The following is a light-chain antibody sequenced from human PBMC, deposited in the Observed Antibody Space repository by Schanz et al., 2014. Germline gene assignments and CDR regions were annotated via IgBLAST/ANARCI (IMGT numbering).Light chain of an antibody. J-gene: IGLJ2*01. V-gene: IGLV2-23*03. CDR1: SSDVGTYDL. CDR2: EGT. Sequence: QSALTQPAAVSGSPGRSITISCTGTSSDVGTYDLVSWFQQLPGIAPKLIIYEGTKRPSGVSNRFSGSKSGNTASLTIFGLQAEDEGDYHCCSYAGRSIFVFGGGTKLTVL. CDR3: CSYAGRSIFV.